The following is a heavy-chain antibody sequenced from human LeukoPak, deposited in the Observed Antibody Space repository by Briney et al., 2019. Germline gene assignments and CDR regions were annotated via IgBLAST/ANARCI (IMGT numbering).Heavy chain of an antibody. J-gene: IGHJ4*02. CDR2: IYYSGGT. D-gene: IGHD3-22*01. V-gene: IGHV4-39*07. CDR1: GGSISYY. Sequence: PSETLSLTCTVSGGSISYYWGWIRQSPGKGLEWIGSIYYSGGTYHNPSLKSRVTISVVTSKNQFSLNLSAVTAADTAEYYCARGSTITMITYWGQGTLVTVSS. CDR3: ARGSTITMITY.